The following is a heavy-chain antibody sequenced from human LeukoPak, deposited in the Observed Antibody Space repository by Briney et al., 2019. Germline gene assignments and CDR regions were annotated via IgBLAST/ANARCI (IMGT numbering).Heavy chain of an antibody. Sequence: PGGSLRLSCAASGFTFSSYAMHWVRQAPGKGLEWVAVISYDGSNKYYADSVKGRFTISRDNSRNTLYLQMNSLRAEDTAVYYCVRSSGGVVVPHNWFDPWGQGTLVTVSS. CDR2: ISYDGSNK. J-gene: IGHJ5*02. V-gene: IGHV3-30-3*01. CDR1: GFTFSSYA. CDR3: VRSSGGVVVPHNWFDP. D-gene: IGHD3-22*01.